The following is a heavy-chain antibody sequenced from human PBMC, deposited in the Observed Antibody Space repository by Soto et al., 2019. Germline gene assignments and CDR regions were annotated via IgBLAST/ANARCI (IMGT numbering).Heavy chain of an antibody. CDR1: GYSISSGYY. CDR3: ARCHRGLRCHLDS. V-gene: IGHV4-38-2*02. D-gene: IGHD2-8*01. J-gene: IGHJ4*02. Sequence: SETLSLTCTVSGYSISSGYYWSWIRQTPGKGLEWIGSISHSGTSFYNPSLRSRVTISMDTSNNHFSLKLNSLTATDTAVYFCARCHRGLRCHLDSWGQGTLVTVSS. CDR2: ISHSGTS.